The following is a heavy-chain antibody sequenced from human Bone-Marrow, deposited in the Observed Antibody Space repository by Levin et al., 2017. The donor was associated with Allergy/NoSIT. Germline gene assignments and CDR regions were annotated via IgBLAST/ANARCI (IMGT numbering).Heavy chain of an antibody. CDR2: LSKDGTKK. CDR3: VRDGDP. J-gene: IGHJ5*02. Sequence: GESLKISCAASGFTFSDYVMHWVRQAPGKGLEWVADLSKDGTKKYYADSVKGRFTISRDNSENTLYLQIDSLRDEDTGVYYCVRDGDPWGQGTLVTVSS. V-gene: IGHV3-30-3*01. CDR1: GFTFSDYV.